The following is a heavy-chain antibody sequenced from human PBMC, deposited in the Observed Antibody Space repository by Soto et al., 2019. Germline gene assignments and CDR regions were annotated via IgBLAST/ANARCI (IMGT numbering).Heavy chain of an antibody. CDR3: ARKVLGSTSRPDWWYFDR. V-gene: IGHV3-23*01. CDR2: ISGGGDRT. D-gene: IGHD2-2*01. J-gene: IGHJ2*01. CDR1: GFTFINYA. Sequence: EVQLLESGGGLVQPGGSLRLSCVGSGFTFINYAMNWVRQTPGKGLEWVSTISGGGDRTFDADTVKGRFTISRDNSKNTVNLQMNSLRADDTAVYYCARKVLGSTSRPDWWYFDRWAVAPWSLSPQ.